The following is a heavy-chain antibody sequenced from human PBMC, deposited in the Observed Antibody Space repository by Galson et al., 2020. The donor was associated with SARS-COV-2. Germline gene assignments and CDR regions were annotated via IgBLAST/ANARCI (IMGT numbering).Heavy chain of an antibody. V-gene: IGHV3-74*01. CDR2: INSDGNNT. CDR3: TATRAY. J-gene: IGHJ4*02. CDR1: GFTFSSYW. Sequence: GESLKISCAASGFTFSSYWMHWVRQAPGKGLVWVSRINSDGNNTSYADSVKGRFTISRDNAKNTLYLQMNSRRAEDTAVYYCTATRAYWGQGTLVTVSS. D-gene: IGHD1-26*01.